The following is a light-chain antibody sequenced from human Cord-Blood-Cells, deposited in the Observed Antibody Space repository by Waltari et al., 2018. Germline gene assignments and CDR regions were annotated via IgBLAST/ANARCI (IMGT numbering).Light chain of an antibody. CDR1: SSDVGGYNY. J-gene: IGLJ1*01. V-gene: IGLV2-14*01. CDR3: SSYTSSSTPFYV. CDR2: EVS. Sequence: QSALTQPASVSGSPRQSITISCTGTSSDVGGYNYVSSYQQHPGKAPKLMIYEVSNRPSGVSNRFSGSKSGNTASLTISGLQAEDEADYYCSSYTSSSTPFYVFGTGTKVTVL.